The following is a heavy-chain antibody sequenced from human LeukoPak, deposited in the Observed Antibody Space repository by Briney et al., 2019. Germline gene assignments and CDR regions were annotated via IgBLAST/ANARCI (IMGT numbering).Heavy chain of an antibody. Sequence: PGGSLRLSCAASGFTFSSYSMNWVRQAPGKGLEWVSYISSSSSTIYYADSVKGRFTISRDNAKNSLYLQMNSLRAEDTAVYYCARGPYHTMVRGGGDYWGQGTLVTVSS. V-gene: IGHV3-48*01. CDR3: ARGPYHTMVRGGGDY. CDR2: ISSSSSTI. J-gene: IGHJ4*02. CDR1: GFTFSSYS. D-gene: IGHD3-10*01.